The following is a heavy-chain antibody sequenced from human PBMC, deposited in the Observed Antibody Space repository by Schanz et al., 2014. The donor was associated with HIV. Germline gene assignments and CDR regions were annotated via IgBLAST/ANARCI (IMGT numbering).Heavy chain of an antibody. Sequence: QVQLQQWGAGLLKPSETLSLTCAIYGGSSIGNYWSWIRQSPGKGLEWIGNINQSGSTTYNPSLKGRVTMSMDTSETQFFLELTSVTAADTAVYYCARASRGGLPYTGGWYYFDFWGQGILVTVSS. CDR2: INQSGST. CDR3: ARASRGGLPYTGGWYYFDF. J-gene: IGHJ4*02. V-gene: IGHV4-34*01. D-gene: IGHD2-15*01. CDR1: GGSSIGNY.